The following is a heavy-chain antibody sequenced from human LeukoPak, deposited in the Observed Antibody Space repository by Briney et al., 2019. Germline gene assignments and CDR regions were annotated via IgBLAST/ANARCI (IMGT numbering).Heavy chain of an antibody. D-gene: IGHD3-10*01. V-gene: IGHV4-34*01. CDR3: ARRPVRGVIISFDY. CDR1: GGSFSGYY. Sequence: SETPSLTCAVYGGSFSGYYWSWIRQPPGKGLEWIGEINHSGSTNYNPSLKSRVTISVDTSKNQFSLKLSSVTAADTAVYYCARRPVRGVIISFDYWGQGTLVTVSS. J-gene: IGHJ4*02. CDR2: INHSGST.